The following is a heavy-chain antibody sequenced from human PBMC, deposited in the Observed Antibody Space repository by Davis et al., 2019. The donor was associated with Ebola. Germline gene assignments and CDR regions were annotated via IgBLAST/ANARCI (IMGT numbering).Heavy chain of an antibody. CDR2: ISSSSSYI. V-gene: IGHV3-21*06. CDR3: ARGPGSRESIYRCDF. Sequence: GESLKISCAASGFIFSSYSMNWVRQAPGKGLECVSSISSSSSYIYYADSVKGRFSISRDNSKNTLYLQMDSLGAEDTAVYYCARGPGSRESIYRCDFWGQGTLVTVSS. CDR1: GFIFSSYS. D-gene: IGHD3-10*01. J-gene: IGHJ4*02.